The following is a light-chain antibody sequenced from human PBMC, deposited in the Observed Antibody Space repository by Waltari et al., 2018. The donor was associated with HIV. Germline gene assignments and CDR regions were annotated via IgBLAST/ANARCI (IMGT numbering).Light chain of an antibody. CDR3: AAWDESLNAWV. J-gene: IGLJ3*02. CDR2: SNN. CDR1: RFNIGSTD. Sequence: QSVLPQPPSASGPPGQRVTISCSGSRFNIGSTDVNWYQQVTGTGPKFLMYSNNKRPAGVPDGCSGSRSCTAACLAISGLQSYDEGDYYCAAWDESLNAWVFGGGTRLTGL. V-gene: IGLV1-44*01.